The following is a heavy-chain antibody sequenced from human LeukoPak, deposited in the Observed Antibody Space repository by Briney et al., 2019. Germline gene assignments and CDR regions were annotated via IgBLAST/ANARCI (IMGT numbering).Heavy chain of an antibody. Sequence: GGSLRLSCAASGFTFSSYWIHWVRQTPGKGLECVSLIYSGGNTYYADSVKGRFTISRDNSKNTLYLEMNSLRAEDTAVYYCAKDIGSYYDYWGQGILVTVSS. D-gene: IGHD3-10*01. CDR3: AKDIGSYYDY. CDR1: GFTFSSYW. V-gene: IGHV3-66*02. J-gene: IGHJ4*02. CDR2: IYSGGNT.